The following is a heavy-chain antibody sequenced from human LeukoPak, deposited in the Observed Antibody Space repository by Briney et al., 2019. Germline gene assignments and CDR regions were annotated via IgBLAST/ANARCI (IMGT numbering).Heavy chain of an antibody. V-gene: IGHV4-61*05. Sequence: ASETLSLTCTVSGVSISGSSHYWGWIRQPPGKGLEWIGYIYYSGSTNYNPSLKSRVTISVDTSKNQFSLKLSSVTAADTAVYYCARGGDTYSSSWLQGFDYWGQGTLVTVSS. CDR2: IYYSGST. J-gene: IGHJ4*02. CDR3: ARGGDTYSSSWLQGFDY. CDR1: GVSISGSSHY. D-gene: IGHD6-13*01.